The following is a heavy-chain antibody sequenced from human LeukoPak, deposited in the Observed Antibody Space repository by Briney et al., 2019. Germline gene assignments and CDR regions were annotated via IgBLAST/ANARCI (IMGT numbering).Heavy chain of an antibody. CDR3: ARDFLRSSGYY. CDR2: IYSGGSI. V-gene: IGHV3-53*01. CDR1: GFTVSNNY. D-gene: IGHD3-22*01. J-gene: IGHJ4*02. Sequence: GGSLRLSCAASGFTVSNNYMSWVRQAPGKGLEWVSVIYSGGSIYYADSVKGRFTISRDNSKNTLYLQMNSLRAEDTAVYYCARDFLRSSGYYWGQGTLDTVSS.